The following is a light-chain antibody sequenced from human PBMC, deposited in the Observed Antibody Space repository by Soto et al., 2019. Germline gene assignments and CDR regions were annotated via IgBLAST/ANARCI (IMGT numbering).Light chain of an antibody. CDR1: QSISSF. J-gene: IGKJ1*01. CDR2: AAS. Sequence: DIQMTQSPSSLSASVGDRVTITCRASQSISSFLTWYQQKAGKAPKLLIYAASSLQSGVPSRFSGSGSGTDFTLTISRLEPEDFAVYYCQQDGSSRWTFGQRTKV. CDR3: QQDGSSRWT. V-gene: IGKV1-39*01.